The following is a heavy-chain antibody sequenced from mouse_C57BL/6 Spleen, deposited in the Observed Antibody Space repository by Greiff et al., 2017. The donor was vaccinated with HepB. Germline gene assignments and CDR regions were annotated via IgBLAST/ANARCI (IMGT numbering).Heavy chain of an antibody. CDR3: AWVSASSGYHFDY. D-gene: IGHD3-2*02. J-gene: IGHJ2*01. CDR2: INPSNGGT. V-gene: IGHV1-53*01. CDR1: GYTFTSYW. Sequence: QVQLQQSGTELVKPGASVKLSCKASGYTFTSYWMHWVKQRPGQGLEWIGNINPSNGGTNYNEKFKSKATLTVDKSSSTAYMQLSSLTSEDSAVYYCAWVSASSGYHFDYWGQGTTLTVSS.